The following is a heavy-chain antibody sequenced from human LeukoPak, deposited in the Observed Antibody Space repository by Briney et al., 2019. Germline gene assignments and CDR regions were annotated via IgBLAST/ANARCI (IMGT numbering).Heavy chain of an antibody. CDR3: TRRNYSNYHNYYMDV. V-gene: IGHV3-73*01. CDR1: GFTFSGSA. CDR2: IRSKANSYAT. D-gene: IGHD4-11*01. Sequence: GGSLRLSCAASGFTFSGSAMHWVRQASGKGLEWVGRIRSKANSYATAYAASVKGRLTISRDDSKNTAYLQMNSLKTEDTAVYYCTRRNYSNYHNYYMDVWGKGTTVTVSS. J-gene: IGHJ6*03.